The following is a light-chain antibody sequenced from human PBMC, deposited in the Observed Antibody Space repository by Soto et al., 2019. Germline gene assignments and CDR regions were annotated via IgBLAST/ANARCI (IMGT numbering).Light chain of an antibody. V-gene: IGKV3-20*01. J-gene: IGKJ1*01. Sequence: EIVLTQSPGTLSLSPGERATLSCRASQSVSSSYLAWYQQKPGQAPRLLIYGASSRATGIPDRFSGSGSGTDFTLTISRLEPEDFAVYYCQQYGESNLKWTFGQGTKVDIK. CDR2: GAS. CDR3: QQYGESNLKWT. CDR1: QSVSSSY.